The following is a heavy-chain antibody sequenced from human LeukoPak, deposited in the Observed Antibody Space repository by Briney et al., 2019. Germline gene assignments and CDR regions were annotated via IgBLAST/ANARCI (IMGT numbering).Heavy chain of an antibody. CDR3: ARDLSDDYSLDY. V-gene: IGHV3-21*01. D-gene: IGHD3-16*01. CDR2: ITISSSII. CDR1: GFTFTNYG. J-gene: IGHJ4*02. Sequence: GGSLRLSCAASGFTFTNYGMHWVRQAPGKGLEWVSSITISSSIIYYADSVKGRFTISRDNAKNSLFLQMNSLRAEDTAVYYCARDLSDDYSLDYWGQGTLVSVSS.